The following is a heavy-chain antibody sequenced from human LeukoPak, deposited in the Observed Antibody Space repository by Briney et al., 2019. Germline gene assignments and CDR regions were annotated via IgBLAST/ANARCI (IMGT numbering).Heavy chain of an antibody. Sequence: PSETLSLTCTVSGGSISSSSYYWGWIRQPPGKGLEWIGSIYYSGSTYYNPSLKSRVTISVDKSKNQFSLKLSSVTAADTAVYYCARLRGSGYYDAFDIWGQGTMVTVSS. CDR3: ARLRGSGYYDAFDI. V-gene: IGHV4-39*07. CDR2: IYYSGST. CDR1: GGSISSSSYY. J-gene: IGHJ3*02. D-gene: IGHD3-22*01.